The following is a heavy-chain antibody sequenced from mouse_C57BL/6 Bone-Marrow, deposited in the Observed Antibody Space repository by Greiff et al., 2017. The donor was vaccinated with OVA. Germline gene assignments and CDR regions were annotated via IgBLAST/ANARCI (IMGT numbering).Heavy chain of an antibody. Sequence: QVQLQQPGAELVRPGTSVKLSCKASGYTFTNYWMHWVKQRPGQGLEWIGVIAPSDSYINYNQKFKGRATLTVDTSSSTAYMHLSSLTSEDSAVYYCAHCGNRLYLHYWGRGTSLTVSS. J-gene: IGHJ2*02. D-gene: IGHD1-1*01. CDR3: AHCGNRLYLHY. V-gene: IGHV1-59*01. CDR1: GYTFTNYW. CDR2: IAPSDSYI.